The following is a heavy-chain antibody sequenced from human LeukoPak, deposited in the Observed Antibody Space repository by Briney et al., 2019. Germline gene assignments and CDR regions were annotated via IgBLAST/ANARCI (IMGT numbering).Heavy chain of an antibody. CDR2: ISAYNGNT. Sequence: ASVKVSCKASGGTFSSYAISWVRQAPGQGLEWMGWISAYNGNTNYAQKLQGRVTMTTDTSTSTAYMELRSLRSDDTAVYYCARDSIYCSSTSCYTLYYYYYGMDVWGQGTTVTVSS. CDR3: ARDSIYCSSTSCYTLYYYYYGMDV. V-gene: IGHV1-18*01. CDR1: GGTFSSYA. J-gene: IGHJ6*02. D-gene: IGHD2-2*02.